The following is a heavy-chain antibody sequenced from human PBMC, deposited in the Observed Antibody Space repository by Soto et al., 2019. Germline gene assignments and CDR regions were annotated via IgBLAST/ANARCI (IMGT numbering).Heavy chain of an antibody. CDR1: GGSFSGYY. CDR2: INHSGST. CDR3: ARHLRSYSSSSFFDY. Sequence: KPSETLSLTCAVYGGSFSGYYWTWIRQPPGTGLEWIGEINHSGSTNYNPSLKSRVTISVDTSKNQFSLKLSSVTAADTAVYYCARHLRSYSSSSFFDYWGQGTLVTV. V-gene: IGHV4-34*01. D-gene: IGHD6-6*01. J-gene: IGHJ4*02.